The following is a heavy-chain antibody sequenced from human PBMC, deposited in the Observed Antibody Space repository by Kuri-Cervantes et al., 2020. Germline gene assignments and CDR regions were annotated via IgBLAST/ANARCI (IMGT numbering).Heavy chain of an antibody. V-gene: IGHV1-2*02. J-gene: IGHJ4*02. CDR2: INPNSGGT. Sequence: ASVKVACKASGYTFTGYYMHWVRQAPGQGLVWMGWINPNSGGTNYAQKFQGRVTMTRDTSISTAYMELSRLRSDDTAVYYCARDSDILSLPDYWGQGTLVTVSS. CDR1: GYTFTGYY. CDR3: ARDSDILSLPDY. D-gene: IGHD3-9*01.